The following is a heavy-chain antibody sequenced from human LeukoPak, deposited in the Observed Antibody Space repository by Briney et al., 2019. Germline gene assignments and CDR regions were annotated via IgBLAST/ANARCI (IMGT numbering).Heavy chain of an antibody. CDR2: IIPIFGTA. Sequence: ASVKVSCKASGGTFSSYAISWVRQAPGQGLEWMGGIIPIFGTANYAQKFQGRVTITTDESTSTAYMELSSLRSEDTAVYYCARGDLTTGDRYFDYWGQGTLVTVSS. D-gene: IGHD4-11*01. J-gene: IGHJ4*02. CDR3: ARGDLTTGDRYFDY. CDR1: GGTFSSYA. V-gene: IGHV1-69*05.